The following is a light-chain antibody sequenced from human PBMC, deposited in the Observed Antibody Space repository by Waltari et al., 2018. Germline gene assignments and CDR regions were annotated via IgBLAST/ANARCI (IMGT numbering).Light chain of an antibody. CDR1: ALPKQY. CDR3: QASDDTGTYGV. V-gene: IGLV3-25*03. Sequence: SYELTQPPSVSVSPGQTARITCSGDALPKQYVYWYQQKPCQAPVVVIYKDIERPSEIPGRFSGSTSGTIVTLTISGVQAEDEADYYCQASDDTGTYGVFGGGTKLTVL. CDR2: KDI. J-gene: IGLJ3*02.